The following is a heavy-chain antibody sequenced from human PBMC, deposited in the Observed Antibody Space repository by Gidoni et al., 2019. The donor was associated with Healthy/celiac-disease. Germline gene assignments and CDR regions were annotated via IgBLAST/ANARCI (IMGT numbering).Heavy chain of an antibody. Sequence: GKGLEWVSAISGSGGSTYYADSVKGRFTISRDNSKNTLYLQMNSLRAEDTAVYYCAKDPSSWYSYYGMDVWGQGTTVTVSS. D-gene: IGHD6-13*01. CDR2: ISGSGGST. J-gene: IGHJ6*02. V-gene: IGHV3-23*01. CDR3: AKDPSSWYSYYGMDV.